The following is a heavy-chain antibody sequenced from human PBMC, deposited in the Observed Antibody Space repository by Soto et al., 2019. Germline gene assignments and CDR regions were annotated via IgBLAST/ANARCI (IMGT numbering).Heavy chain of an antibody. V-gene: IGHV4-59*01. J-gene: IGHJ5*01. CDR2: INNSGSA. Sequence: QVRLQETGPGLVKPSDALSLTCTVAGGSITGYDWSWIRQPTGRGLEWIGYINNSGSASYNPSLQSRVTISADVSKNQFSVDLRSVSAADTAVYYCARRCSGFDYWGHGTLVTVSS. D-gene: IGHD2-21*01. CDR1: GGSITGYD. CDR3: ARRCSGFDY.